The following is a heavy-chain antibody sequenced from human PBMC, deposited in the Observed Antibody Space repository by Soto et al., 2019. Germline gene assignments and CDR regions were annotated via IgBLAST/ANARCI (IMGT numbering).Heavy chain of an antibody. V-gene: IGHV3-15*01. CDR3: ITVSPYYYGMDV. CDR1: GFTFSNAW. CDR2: IKSKTDGGTT. J-gene: IGHJ6*02. Sequence: GGSLSLSCAASGFTFSNAWMSWVRQAPGKGLEWVGRIKSKTDGGTTDYAAPVKGRFTISRDDSKNTLYLQMNSLKTEDTAVYYCITVSPYYYGMDVWGQGTTVTVSS.